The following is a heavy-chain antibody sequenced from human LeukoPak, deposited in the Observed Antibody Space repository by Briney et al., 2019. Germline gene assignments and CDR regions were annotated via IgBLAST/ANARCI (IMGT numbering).Heavy chain of an antibody. CDR3: ARTQYCSSTSCYFGYFDY. CDR2: IYYSGST. J-gene: IGHJ4*02. CDR1: GGSISSSSYY. Sequence: PSETLSLTCTVSGGSISSSSYYWGWIRQPPGKGLEWIGSIYYSGSTYYNPSLKSRVTISVDTSKNQFPLKLSSVTAADTAVYYCARTQYCSSTSCYFGYFDYWGQGTLVTVSS. D-gene: IGHD2-2*01. V-gene: IGHV4-39*06.